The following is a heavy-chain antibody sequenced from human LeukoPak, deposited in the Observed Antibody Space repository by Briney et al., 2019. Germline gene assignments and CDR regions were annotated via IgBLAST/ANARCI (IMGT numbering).Heavy chain of an antibody. CDR3: AKPFPLYGSGWYRRRGGGAFDI. V-gene: IGHV3-23*01. CDR1: GFSFSSYA. CDR2: ISGSGGST. D-gene: IGHD6-19*01. J-gene: IGHJ3*02. Sequence: GGSLRLSCAASGFSFSSYAMSWVRQAPGKGLEWVSAISGSGGSTYYADSVKGRFTISRDNSKNTPYLQMNSLRAEDTAVYYCAKPFPLYGSGWYRRRGGGAFDIWGQGTMVTVSS.